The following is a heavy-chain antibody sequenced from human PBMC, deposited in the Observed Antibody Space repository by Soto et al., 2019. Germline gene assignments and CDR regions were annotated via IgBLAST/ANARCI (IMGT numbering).Heavy chain of an antibody. CDR2: ISSSSTYT. CDR1: GFTFSDYY. Sequence: QVQLVESGGGLVKPGGSLRLSCAASGFTFSDYYMSWIRHAPGKGLEWVSDISSSSTYTNYADSVKARFTISRDNAKNSLYLQVNSLRAEDTAVYYCARSPYGDYTRFDYWGQGTLVTVSS. J-gene: IGHJ4*02. V-gene: IGHV3-11*05. CDR3: ARSPYGDYTRFDY. D-gene: IGHD4-17*01.